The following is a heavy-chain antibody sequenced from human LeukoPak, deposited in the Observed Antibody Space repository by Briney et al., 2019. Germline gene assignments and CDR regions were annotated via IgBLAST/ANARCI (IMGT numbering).Heavy chain of an antibody. D-gene: IGHD5-12*01. CDR3: ARDERQWLPNYYFDY. CDR2: IYYSGST. CDR1: GGSISSSSYY. Sequence: SETLSLTCTVSGGSISSSSYYWGWIRQPPGKGLEWIGSIYYSGSTYYNPSLKSRVTISVDTSKNQFSLKLSSVTAADTAVYYCARDERQWLPNYYFDYWGQGTLVTVSS. J-gene: IGHJ4*02. V-gene: IGHV4-39*07.